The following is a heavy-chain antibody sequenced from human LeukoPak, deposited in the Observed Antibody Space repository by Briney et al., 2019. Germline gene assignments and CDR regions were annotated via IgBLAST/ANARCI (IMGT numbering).Heavy chain of an antibody. Sequence: GGSLRLSCAASGFTFSSYGMHWVRQAPNKGLEWVAVISYDGSNKYYVDSVKGRFTISRDNSKNTLYLQMNSLRPEDTAVYYCAKDDCTSTSCYSDYWGQGTLVTVSS. J-gene: IGHJ4*02. CDR1: GFTFSSYG. V-gene: IGHV3-30*18. D-gene: IGHD2-2*01. CDR3: AKDDCTSTSCYSDY. CDR2: ISYDGSNK.